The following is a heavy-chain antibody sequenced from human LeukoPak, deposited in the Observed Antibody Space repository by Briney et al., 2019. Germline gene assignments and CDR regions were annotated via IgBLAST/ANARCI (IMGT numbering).Heavy chain of an antibody. CDR3: ARVVGYGHPFDY. Sequence: GRSLRLSCAASGFTFSSYGIHWVRQAPGKGLEWVAVIWYDGSNKYYADSVKGRFTISRDNSKNTLYLQMNSLRAEDTAVYYCARVVGYGHPFDYWGQGTLVTVSS. J-gene: IGHJ4*02. V-gene: IGHV3-33*01. D-gene: IGHD5-18*01. CDR2: IWYDGSNK. CDR1: GFTFSSYG.